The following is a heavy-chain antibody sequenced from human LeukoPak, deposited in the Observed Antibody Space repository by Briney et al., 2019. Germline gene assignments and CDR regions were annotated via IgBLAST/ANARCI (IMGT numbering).Heavy chain of an antibody. J-gene: IGHJ4*02. CDR1: GFTFSTYA. V-gene: IGHV3-23*01. Sequence: GGSLRLSCAASGFTFSTYALSWVRQTPEKGLEWVSAVSGGGDYTYYADFVRGRFTISRDNSKNTLFLQMNSLRVEDTAVYYCVKDLRAGYFSDTYYDSNLWGQGTLLTVSS. CDR2: VSGGGDYT. CDR3: VKDLRAGYFSDTYYDSNL. D-gene: IGHD3-22*01.